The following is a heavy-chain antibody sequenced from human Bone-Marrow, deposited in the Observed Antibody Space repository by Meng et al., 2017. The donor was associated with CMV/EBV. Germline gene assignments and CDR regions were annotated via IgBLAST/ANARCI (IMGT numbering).Heavy chain of an antibody. V-gene: IGHV3-11*01. Sequence: GESLKISCAASGFSFSDYYMSWIRQAPGKGPEWISYISNDGTTISYADSVKGRFTISRDNAKNSLYLEMNSLRAEDTAVYYCARRTLIIETTKAWFDPWSQGTLVTVSS. CDR3: ARRTLIIETTKAWFDP. CDR1: GFSFSDYY. CDR2: ISNDGTTI. D-gene: IGHD1-14*01. J-gene: IGHJ5*02.